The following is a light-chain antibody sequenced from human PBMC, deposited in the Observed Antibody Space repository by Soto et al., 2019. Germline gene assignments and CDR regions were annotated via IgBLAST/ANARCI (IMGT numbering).Light chain of an antibody. CDR3: QQSFSMRT. Sequence: DIQMTQSPSSLSASVGDRVTITCRASQSISNYLNWYQQKPGNAPKVLIYAASTLQSGVPSRFSGSGAGTDFTLTISSLQPEDFATYYCQQSFSMRTFGQGTKVEI. J-gene: IGKJ1*01. CDR1: QSISNY. CDR2: AAS. V-gene: IGKV1-39*01.